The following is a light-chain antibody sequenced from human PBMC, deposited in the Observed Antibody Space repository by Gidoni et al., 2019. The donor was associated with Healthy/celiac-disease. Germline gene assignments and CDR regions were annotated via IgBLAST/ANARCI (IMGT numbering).Light chain of an antibody. CDR3: QQYNSYTLT. V-gene: IGKV1-5*03. J-gene: IGKJ4*01. CDR2: KAS. CDR1: QSISIC. Sequence: DIQMTQSPSTLSASVGDRVTITCQASQSISICLAWYQQKPGKAPKLLIYKASSLESGVPSRFSGSGSGTEFTLTISSLQPDDFATYYCQQYNSYTLTFGGGTKVEIK.